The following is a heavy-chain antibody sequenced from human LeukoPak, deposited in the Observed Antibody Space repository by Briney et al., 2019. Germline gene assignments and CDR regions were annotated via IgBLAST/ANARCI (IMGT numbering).Heavy chain of an antibody. CDR1: GDSISGYY. CDR3: ARGHQRYFDWLAYFDY. D-gene: IGHD3-9*01. CDR2: IYTSGST. V-gene: IGHV4-4*07. Sequence: SETLSLTCTVSGDSISGYYWNWIRQPAGKGLEWIGRIYTSGSTNYNPSLKSRVTMSVDTSKNQFSLKLSSVTAADTAVYYCARGHQRYFDWLAYFDYWGQGTLVTASS. J-gene: IGHJ4*02.